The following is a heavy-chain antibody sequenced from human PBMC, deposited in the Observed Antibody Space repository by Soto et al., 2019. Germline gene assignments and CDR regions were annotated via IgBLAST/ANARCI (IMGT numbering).Heavy chain of an antibody. CDR2: IFWDGDR. Sequence: ESGPTLVNPTQTLTLTCTVSGFSLTTVGVGVGWVRQPPGKGLEWVAVIFWDGDRRYSPPLQTRLTITRDTSEKQVVLTMTDVDFVDKGKYYCVRQGNGFEFWGQGVQVTVSS. V-gene: IGHV2-5*04. CDR1: GFSLTTVGVG. J-gene: IGHJ5*01. CDR3: VRQGNGFEF.